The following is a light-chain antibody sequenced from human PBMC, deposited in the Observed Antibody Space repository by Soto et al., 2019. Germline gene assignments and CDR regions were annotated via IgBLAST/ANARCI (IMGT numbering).Light chain of an antibody. CDR3: QQYDNWPPFT. CDR2: GAS. V-gene: IGKV3-15*01. Sequence: EIVMTQSPVTLSVSPGXRATLSCRASQSVGSHLAWYQQRPGQAPRLLIYGASYRATGIPARFSGSGSGTDFTLTISSLQSEDFAVYYCQQYDNWPPFTFRPGTKVDIK. J-gene: IGKJ3*01. CDR1: QSVGSH.